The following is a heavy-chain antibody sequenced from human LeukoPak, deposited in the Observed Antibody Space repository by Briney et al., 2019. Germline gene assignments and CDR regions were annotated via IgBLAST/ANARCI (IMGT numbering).Heavy chain of an antibody. J-gene: IGHJ4*02. CDR1: GFTFSSYG. CDR3: ARGALWFGDFSIDY. CDR2: VRYDGSDK. D-gene: IGHD3-10*01. Sequence: PGGSLRLSCAASGFTFSSYGMYWVRQAPGKGLEGVAFVRYDGSDKYYAGSVRGRFTISRDNSKNTLFLQMNSLRPEDRAVYYCARGALWFGDFSIDYWGQGTLVSVSS. V-gene: IGHV3-30*02.